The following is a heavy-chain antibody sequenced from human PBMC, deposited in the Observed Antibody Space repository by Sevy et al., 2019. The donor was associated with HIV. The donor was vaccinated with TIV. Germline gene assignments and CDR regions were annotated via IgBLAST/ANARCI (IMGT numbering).Heavy chain of an antibody. Sequence: GGSLRLSCVASAFTFSSYSMNWVRQAPGKGLEWVSFISSSSRYTYYADSVKGRFTISRDNAKNSLYLQMNSLRAEDTAVYYCARLYFPEQWPDYWGQGTLVTVSS. CDR2: ISSSSRYT. J-gene: IGHJ4*02. CDR3: ARLYFPEQWPDY. V-gene: IGHV3-21*01. CDR1: AFTFSSYS. D-gene: IGHD6-19*01.